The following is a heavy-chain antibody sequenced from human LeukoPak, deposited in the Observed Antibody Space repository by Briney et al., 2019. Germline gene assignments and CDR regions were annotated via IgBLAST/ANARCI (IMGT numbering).Heavy chain of an antibody. CDR1: GFTFDDYA. CDR3: AKGGGVQLWLPFDY. CDR2: ISWNSGSI. D-gene: IGHD5-18*01. Sequence: GGSLRLSCAASGFTFDDYAMHWVRPAPGKGLEWVSGISWNSGSIGYADSVKGRFTISRDNAKNSLYLQMNSLRAEDTALYYCAKGGGVQLWLPFDYWGQGTLVTVSS. J-gene: IGHJ4*02. V-gene: IGHV3-9*01.